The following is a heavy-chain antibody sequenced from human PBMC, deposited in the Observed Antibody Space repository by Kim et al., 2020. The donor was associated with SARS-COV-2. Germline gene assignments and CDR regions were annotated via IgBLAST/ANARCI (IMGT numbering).Heavy chain of an antibody. D-gene: IGHD3-3*01. CDR1: GFTFGEYA. CDR2: ISWSRGST. V-gene: IGHV3-9*01. J-gene: IGHJ4*02. CDR3: AKDEWSSSFFFDYFDS. Sequence: GGSLRLSCAASGFTFGEYAMDWVRQAPGKGLEWVSGISWSRGSTGYADSVKGRFTISRDNSKNSLKLQMNSLRVEDSATYYCAKDEWSSSFFFDYFDSWGQGSLVTVSS.